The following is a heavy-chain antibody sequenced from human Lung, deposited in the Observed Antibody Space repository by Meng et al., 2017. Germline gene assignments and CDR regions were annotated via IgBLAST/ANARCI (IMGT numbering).Heavy chain of an antibody. CDR2: INHRGST. V-gene: IGHV4-34*01. J-gene: IGHJ3*02. D-gene: IGHD3-3*01. Sequence: QVQLQQWGAGLLKPSETLSLTCAVYGGSLSGYYWSWIRQPPGKGLEWIGEINHRGSTNYNPSLKSRVTISVDRSRTQFSLKLNSVTAADTAVYYCASPRPTHDFWSGYKHDAFDIWGQGTMATVSS. CDR1: GGSLSGYY. CDR3: ASPRPTHDFWSGYKHDAFDI.